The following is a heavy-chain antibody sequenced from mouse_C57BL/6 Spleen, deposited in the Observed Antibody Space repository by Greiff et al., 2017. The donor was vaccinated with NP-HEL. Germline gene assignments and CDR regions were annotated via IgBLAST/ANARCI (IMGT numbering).Heavy chain of an antibody. J-gene: IGHJ3*01. V-gene: IGHV1-55*01. CDR3: ASGYYGSSPWFAY. D-gene: IGHD1-1*01. CDR2: IYPGSGST. CDR1: GYTFTSYW. Sequence: VQLQQSGAELVKPGASVKMSCKASGYTFTSYWITWVKQRPGQGLEWIGDIYPGSGSTNYNEKFKSKATLTVDTSSSTAYMQLSSLTSEDSAVYYCASGYYGSSPWFAYWGQGTLVTVSA.